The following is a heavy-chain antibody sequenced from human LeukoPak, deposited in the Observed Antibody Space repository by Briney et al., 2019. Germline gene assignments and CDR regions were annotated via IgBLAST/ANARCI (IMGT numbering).Heavy chain of an antibody. Sequence: GGSLRLSCAASGFTFSSYWMIWVRQAPGKGLEWVANIKQDGSEKYYVDSVKGRFTISRDNAKNSLYLQMNSLRAEDTAVYYCARTTMVRGVIIDQFDYWGQGTLVTVSS. V-gene: IGHV3-7*01. CDR2: IKQDGSEK. CDR3: ARTTMVRGVIIDQFDY. D-gene: IGHD3-10*01. J-gene: IGHJ4*02. CDR1: GFTFSSYW.